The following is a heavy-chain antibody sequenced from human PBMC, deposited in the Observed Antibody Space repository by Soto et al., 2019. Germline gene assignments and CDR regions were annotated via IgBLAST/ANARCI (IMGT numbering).Heavy chain of an antibody. D-gene: IGHD2-8*01. V-gene: IGHV1-46*01. J-gene: IGHJ4*02. CDR1: GYTFTSYY. Sequence: QVQLVQSGAEVKKPGASVKVSCKASGYTFTSYYMHWVRQAPGQGLEWMGIINPRGGSTSYAQKFQGRVTSTRDTSTRTVYMELSSLRSEDTAMYYCARDRLKGSDYRGQGTLVTVSS. CDR3: ARDRLKGSDY. CDR2: INPRGGST.